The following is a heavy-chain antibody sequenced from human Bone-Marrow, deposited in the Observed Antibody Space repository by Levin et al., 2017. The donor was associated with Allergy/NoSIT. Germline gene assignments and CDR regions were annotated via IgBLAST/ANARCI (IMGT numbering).Heavy chain of an antibody. J-gene: IGHJ4*02. CDR2: INQDGSGE. V-gene: IGHV3-7*01. Sequence: GGSLRLSCAASGFAFSDQWMSWVRQGPAMGLEWVANINQDGSGEYYVDSLKGRFTISRDNTKNSLYLQINSLRVDDTAIYYCARDYGEWGQGTLVTVSS. D-gene: IGHD4-17*01. CDR3: ARDYGE. CDR1: GFAFSDQW.